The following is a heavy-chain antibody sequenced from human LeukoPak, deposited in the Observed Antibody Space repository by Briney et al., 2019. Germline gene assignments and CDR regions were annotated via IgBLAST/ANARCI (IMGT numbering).Heavy chain of an antibody. CDR3: ARALIVVVPAASQYYYYYYGMDV. CDR1: GGTFSSYA. V-gene: IGHV1-69*13. J-gene: IGHJ6*02. Sequence: GASAKVSCKASGGTFSSYAISWVRQAPGQGLEWMGGIIPIFGTANYAQKFQGRVTITADESTSTAYMELSSLRSEDTAVYYCARALIVVVPAASQYYYYYYGMDVWGQGTTVTVSS. D-gene: IGHD2-2*01. CDR2: IIPIFGTA.